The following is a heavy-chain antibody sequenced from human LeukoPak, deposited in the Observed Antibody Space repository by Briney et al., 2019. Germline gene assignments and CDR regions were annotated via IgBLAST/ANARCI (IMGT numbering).Heavy chain of an antibody. CDR2: IYHGGTT. CDR3: VRAPYNEYWSGNDKAFQH. Sequence: SETLSLTCTVSGDSISSGAYYWSWIRQPPGKGLEWIGYIYHGGTTYYNPSLKSRVTISVDRSKSQFSLKLSSLTAADTAVYYCVRAPYNEYWSGNDKAFQHWGQGTLVTVSS. D-gene: IGHD2-15*01. V-gene: IGHV4-30-2*01. J-gene: IGHJ1*01. CDR1: GDSISSGAYY.